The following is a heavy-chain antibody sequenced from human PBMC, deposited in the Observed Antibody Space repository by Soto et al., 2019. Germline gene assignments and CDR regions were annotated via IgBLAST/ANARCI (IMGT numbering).Heavy chain of an antibody. Sequence: EVQLVESGGGLIQPGGSLRLSCAGSGFTVSTTYMSWVRQAPGKGLEWVAILFSGDGGTSYADSVKGRFTIFRDNSKNIVYLEMSGLRDDDTGMYYCARLSGYWGQGTLVSVSS. CDR2: LFSGDGGT. V-gene: IGHV3-53*01. CDR3: ARLSGY. J-gene: IGHJ4*02. CDR1: GFTVSTTY.